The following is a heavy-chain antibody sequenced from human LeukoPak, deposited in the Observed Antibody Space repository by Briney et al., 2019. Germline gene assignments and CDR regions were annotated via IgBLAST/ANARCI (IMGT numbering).Heavy chain of an antibody. Sequence: SSETLSLTCTVSGGSISSSSYYWGWIRQPPGKGLEWIGSIYYSGSTYYNPSLKSRVTISVDTSKNQFSLKLSSVAAADTAVYYCARVSWMATGPWMSYFDYWGQGILVTVSS. J-gene: IGHJ4*02. CDR3: ARVSWMATGPWMSYFDY. V-gene: IGHV4-39*07. D-gene: IGHD5-24*01. CDR2: IYYSGST. CDR1: GGSISSSSYY.